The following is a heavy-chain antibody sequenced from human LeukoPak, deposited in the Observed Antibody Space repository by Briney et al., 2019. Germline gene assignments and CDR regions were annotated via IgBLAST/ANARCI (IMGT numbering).Heavy chain of an antibody. V-gene: IGHV4-59*12. D-gene: IGHD6-13*01. Sequence: SETLSLTCTVSGGSISSYYWSWIRQPPGKGLEWIGYIYYSGSTNYNPSLKSRVTISLDTSKKQFSLKLNSVTAADTAVYYCARDRDSSGSWEVNFDHWGQGTLVAVSS. CDR2: IYYSGST. CDR3: ARDRDSSGSWEVNFDH. J-gene: IGHJ4*02. CDR1: GGSISSYY.